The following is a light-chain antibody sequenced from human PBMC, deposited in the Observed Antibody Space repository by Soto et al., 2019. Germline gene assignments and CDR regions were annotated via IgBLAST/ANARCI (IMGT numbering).Light chain of an antibody. J-gene: IGKJ2*01. Sequence: IQMTQSPSSLSAFVGERVTITCRASQSISTYLNWYQQKPGEAPKLLIYAASSLQSGVPSRFSGSGSGTDFTLTISSLQPEDFATYYCQQSYSTPQDTFGQGTKLEIK. CDR2: AAS. CDR1: QSISTY. V-gene: IGKV1-39*01. CDR3: QQSYSTPQDT.